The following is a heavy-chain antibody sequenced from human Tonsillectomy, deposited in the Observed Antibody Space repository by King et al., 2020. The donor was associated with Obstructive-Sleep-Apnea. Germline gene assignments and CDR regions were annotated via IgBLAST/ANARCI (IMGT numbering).Heavy chain of an antibody. Sequence: VQLVESGGGLVQPGGSLRLSCAASGFTFSTYSMDWVRQAPGKGLEWVSYISSSSGTIYYADSVKGRFTTSRDNARNSLYLQMNSLRAEDTAVYYCAGMTQTDAFDIWGQGTMVTVSS. V-gene: IGHV3-48*04. CDR1: GFTFSTYS. J-gene: IGHJ3*02. CDR3: AGMTQTDAFDI. CDR2: ISSSSGTI.